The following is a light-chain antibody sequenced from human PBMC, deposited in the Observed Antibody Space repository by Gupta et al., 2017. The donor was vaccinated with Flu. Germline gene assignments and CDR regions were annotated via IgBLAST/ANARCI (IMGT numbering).Light chain of an antibody. Sequence: DIVMTQSTDSLAVSLGERATINCKSSQSVLYSSNNKNYLAWYQQKPGQPPKLLIYWASTRESGVPDRFSGSGSGTDFTLTISSLQDEDVAVYYCQQDYSTPETFGQGTKVEIK. J-gene: IGKJ1*01. CDR2: WAS. CDR1: QSVLYSSNNKNY. V-gene: IGKV4-1*01. CDR3: QQDYSTPET.